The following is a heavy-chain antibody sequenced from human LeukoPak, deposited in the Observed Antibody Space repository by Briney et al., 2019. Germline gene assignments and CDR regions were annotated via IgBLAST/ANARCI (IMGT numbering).Heavy chain of an antibody. CDR2: INPNSGGT. CDR3: ARDPKDDTSGYYYFDY. CDR1: GYTFTGYY. V-gene: IGHV1-2*02. Sequence: ASVKVSCKASGYTFTGYYMHWVRQAPGQGLEWMGWINPNSGGTNYAQEFQGRVTMTRDTSISTAYMELSRLRSDDTAVYYCARDPKDDTSGYYYFDYWGQGTLVTVSS. D-gene: IGHD3-22*01. J-gene: IGHJ4*02.